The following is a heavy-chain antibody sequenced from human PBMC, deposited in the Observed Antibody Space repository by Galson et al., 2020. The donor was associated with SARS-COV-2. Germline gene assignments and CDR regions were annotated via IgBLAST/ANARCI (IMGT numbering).Heavy chain of an antibody. CDR1: GYTFTGYY. CDR3: ARDLGDLLYYFDY. V-gene: IGHV1-2*04. J-gene: IGHJ4*02. D-gene: IGHD3-16*01. Sequence: ASVKVSCKDSGYTFTGYYMHWVRQAPGQGLEWMGWINPNSGGTNYAQKFQGWVTMTRDTSISTAYMELSRLRSDDTAVYYCARDLGDLLYYFDYWGQGTLVTVSS. CDR2: INPNSGGT.